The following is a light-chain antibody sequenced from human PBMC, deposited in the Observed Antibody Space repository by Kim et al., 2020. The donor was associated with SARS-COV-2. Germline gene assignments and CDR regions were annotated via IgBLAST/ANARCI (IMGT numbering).Light chain of an antibody. CDR3: QQAQSYPLT. CDR2: VAS. CDR1: QGISSW. V-gene: IGKV1D-12*01. J-gene: IGKJ4*01. Sequence: SSVGDRVTMTCRASQGISSWLAWYQQKPGKAPKLLIYVASSLQSGVPSRFSGSGSGTDFTLTINSLEPEDSATYYCQQAQSYPLTFGGGTKVDIK.